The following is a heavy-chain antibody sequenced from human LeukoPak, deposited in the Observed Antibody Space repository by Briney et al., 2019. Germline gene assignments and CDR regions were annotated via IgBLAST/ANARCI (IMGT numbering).Heavy chain of an antibody. Sequence: TSETLSLTCAVYGGSFRGYYWSWIRQPPGKGLEWIGEINHSRSTNYNPSLKSRVTISVDTSKNQFSLKLSSVTAADTAVYYCARGTLWRGGYCTNGVCFFWKFDYWGQGTLVTVSS. V-gene: IGHV4-34*01. J-gene: IGHJ4*02. CDR2: INHSRST. CDR3: ARGTLWRGGYCTNGVCFFWKFDY. CDR1: GGSFRGYY. D-gene: IGHD2-8*01.